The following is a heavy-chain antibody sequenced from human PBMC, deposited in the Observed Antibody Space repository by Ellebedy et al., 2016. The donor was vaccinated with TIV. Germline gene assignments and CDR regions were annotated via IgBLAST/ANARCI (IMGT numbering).Heavy chain of an antibody. CDR3: ARASAGSYYPLTGGGAFDI. CDR1: GFTLSSYD. V-gene: IGHV3-13*01. D-gene: IGHD1-26*01. J-gene: IGHJ3*02. CDR2: IGTAGDT. Sequence: PGGSLRLSCAASGFTLSSYDMHWVRQATGKGLEWVTGIGTAGDTYYSDSVKGRFILSRENAKNSLYLEMNSLRAGDTAVYYCARASAGSYYPLTGGGAFDIWGQGTMVTVSS.